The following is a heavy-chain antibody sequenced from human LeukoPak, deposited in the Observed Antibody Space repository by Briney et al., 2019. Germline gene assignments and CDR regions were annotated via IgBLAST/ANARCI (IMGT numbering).Heavy chain of an antibody. Sequence: SETLSLTCTVSGGSISSSSYYWGWIRQPPGKGLEWTGSIYYSGSTYYNPSLKSRVTISVATSKNQFSLKLSSVTAADTAVYYCARPRHSSGWYNIPDASDIWGQGTMVTVSS. CDR2: IYYSGST. V-gene: IGHV4-39*01. CDR3: ARPRHSSGWYNIPDASDI. CDR1: GGSISSSSYY. D-gene: IGHD6-19*01. J-gene: IGHJ3*02.